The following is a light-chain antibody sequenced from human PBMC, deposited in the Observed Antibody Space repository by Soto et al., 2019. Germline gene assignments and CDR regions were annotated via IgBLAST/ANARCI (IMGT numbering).Light chain of an antibody. CDR3: QQYSDYYRS. CDR2: TAS. J-gene: IGKJ1*01. CDR1: QNIDTW. V-gene: IGKV1-5*03. Sequence: DIQMTQSPSTLSASIGDRITISCRASQNIDTWLAWYQQRPGEAPKLLIYTASNLESGVPSRFSGSGSGTYFTLTITSLQPDDFATYYCQQYSDYYRSFGQGTQV.